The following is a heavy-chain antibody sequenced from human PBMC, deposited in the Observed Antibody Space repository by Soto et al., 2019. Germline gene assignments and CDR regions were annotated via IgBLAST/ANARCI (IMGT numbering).Heavy chain of an antibody. CDR2: IYYSGST. D-gene: IGHD4-17*01. J-gene: IGHJ6*02. V-gene: IGHV4-39*01. CDR1: GGSISSSSYY. CDR3: ARLPAGTVTIEEYYYYGMDV. Sequence: SETLSLTCTVSGGSISSSSYYWGWIRQPPGKGLEWIGSIYYSGSTYYNPSLKSRVTISVDTSKNQFSLKLSSVTAADTAVYYCARLPAGTVTIEEYYYYGMDVWGQGTTVTVS.